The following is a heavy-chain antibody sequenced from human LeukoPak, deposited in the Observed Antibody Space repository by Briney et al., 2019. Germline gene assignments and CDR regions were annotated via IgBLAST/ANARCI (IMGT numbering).Heavy chain of an antibody. V-gene: IGHV4-4*07. Sequence: SSETLSLTCTVSGGSISSYYWSWIRQPAGKGLEWIGRIYTSGSTNYNPSLKSRVTMSVDTSKNQFSLKLSSVTAADTAVYYCARETPGYYYDSSGYKVSFDYWGQGTLVTVSS. D-gene: IGHD3-22*01. CDR1: GGSISSYY. J-gene: IGHJ4*02. CDR2: IYTSGST. CDR3: ARETPGYYYDSSGYKVSFDY.